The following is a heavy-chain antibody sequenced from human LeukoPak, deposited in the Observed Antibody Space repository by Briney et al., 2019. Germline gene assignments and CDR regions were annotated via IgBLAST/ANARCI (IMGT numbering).Heavy chain of an antibody. CDR3: AKDVLSGTYYYFDQ. CDR2: ISGSGSNT. J-gene: IGHJ4*02. V-gene: IGHV3-23*01. CDR1: GFTFSSYA. D-gene: IGHD1-26*01. Sequence: PGGSLRLSCAASGFTFSSYAMNWVRQAPGKRLEWVSGISGSGSNTYYADSVMGRFTISRDNSKNTLYLQMNSLRAEDTAVYYCAKDVLSGTYYYFDQWGQGTLVTVSS.